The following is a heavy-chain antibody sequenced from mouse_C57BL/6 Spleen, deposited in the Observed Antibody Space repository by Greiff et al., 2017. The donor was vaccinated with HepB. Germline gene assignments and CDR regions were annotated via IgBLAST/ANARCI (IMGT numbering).Heavy chain of an antibody. D-gene: IGHD1-1*01. Sequence: QVQLQQPGAELVMPGASVKLSCKASGYTFTSYWMHWVKQRPGQGLEWIGEIDPSDSYTNYNQKFKGKSTLTVDKSSSKAYMQLSSLTSEDSAVYYCARLLRWDVWGTGTTVTVSS. CDR1: GYTFTSYW. CDR2: IDPSDSYT. CDR3: ARLLRWDV. J-gene: IGHJ1*03. V-gene: IGHV1-69*01.